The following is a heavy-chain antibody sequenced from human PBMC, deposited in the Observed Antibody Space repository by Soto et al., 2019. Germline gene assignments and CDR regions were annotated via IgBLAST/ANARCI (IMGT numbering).Heavy chain of an antibody. CDR1: GFTFSSFE. CDR2: ISSSGGSI. J-gene: IGHJ6*02. Sequence: GGSLRLSCAASGFTFSSFEMNWVRQAPGKGLEWVSYISSSGGSINYAVSVKGRFTISRDNAKNSLYLQMNRLRVEDTAVYYCASQNRLYYYGMDVWGQETTVTVSS. V-gene: IGHV3-48*03. CDR3: ASQNRLYYYGMDV.